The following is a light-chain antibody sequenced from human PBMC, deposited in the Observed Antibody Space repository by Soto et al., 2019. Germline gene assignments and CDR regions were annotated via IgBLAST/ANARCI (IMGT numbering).Light chain of an antibody. J-gene: IGKJ1*01. Sequence: EIVLTHSPGTLSLSPCERATLSCSASQSVSSYLAWYQQKPGQAPRLLIYDASNRATGIPARFSGSGSGTEFTLTISSLQSEDFAVYYCQQYSNWPPGTFGQGTKVDIK. CDR3: QQYSNWPPGT. CDR1: QSVSSY. CDR2: DAS. V-gene: IGKV3-15*01.